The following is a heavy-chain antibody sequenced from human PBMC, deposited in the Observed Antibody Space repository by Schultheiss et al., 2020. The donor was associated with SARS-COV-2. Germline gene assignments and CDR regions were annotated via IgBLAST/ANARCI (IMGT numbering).Heavy chain of an antibody. J-gene: IGHJ4*02. CDR2: IYTSGST. D-gene: IGHD1-26*01. CDR1: GGSISSGSYY. CDR3: ARLQWELLLDY. Sequence: SETLSLTCTVSGGSISSGSYYWSWIRQPAGKGLEWIGRIYTSGSTNYNPSLKSRVTISVDKSKNQFSLKLSSVTAADTAVYYCARLQWELLLDYWGQGTLVTVSS. V-gene: IGHV4-61*02.